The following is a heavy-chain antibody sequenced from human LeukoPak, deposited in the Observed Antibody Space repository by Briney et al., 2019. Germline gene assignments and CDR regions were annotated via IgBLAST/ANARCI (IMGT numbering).Heavy chain of an antibody. Sequence: ASVKVSCKASGYTFTSYGISWVRQAPGQGLEWMGWISAYNGNTNYAQKFQGRVTVTTDTSTSTVYMELRSLRSDDTAVYYCARKYLGEGDSWYFYFYGLDVWGQGTAVTVSS. J-gene: IGHJ6*02. CDR3: ARKYLGEGDSWYFYFYGLDV. CDR1: GYTFTSYG. D-gene: IGHD1-26*01. CDR2: ISAYNGNT. V-gene: IGHV1-18*01.